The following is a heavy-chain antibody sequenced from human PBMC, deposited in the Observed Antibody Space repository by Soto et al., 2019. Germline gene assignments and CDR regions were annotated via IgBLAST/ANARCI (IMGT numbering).Heavy chain of an antibody. V-gene: IGHV3-21*02. CDR1: GFTFSSYS. CDR2: ISSSSSYI. J-gene: IGHJ6*02. D-gene: IGHD4-17*01. CDR3: ARDTTVVTPDYYYYYGMDV. Sequence: EVQLLESGGNLAQPGGSLRLSCAASGFTFSSYSMNWVRQAPGKGLEWVSSISSSSSYIYYADSVKGRFTISRDNAKNSLYLQMNSLRAEDTAVYYCARDTTVVTPDYYYYYGMDVWGQGTTVTVSS.